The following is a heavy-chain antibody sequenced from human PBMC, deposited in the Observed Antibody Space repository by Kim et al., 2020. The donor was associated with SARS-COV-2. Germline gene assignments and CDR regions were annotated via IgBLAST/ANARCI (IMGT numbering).Heavy chain of an antibody. CDR3: LKSGHGMDV. CDR1: GGTFSTNV. Sequence: SVKVSCKASGGTFSTNVISWVRQAPGQRLEWMGGIIPVFGTANYAQKFQGRVTITADAFTSIAHMELNRLTSDDTAVYFCLKSGHGMDVWGQGTTVTVSS. CDR2: IIPVFGTA. J-gene: IGHJ6*02. V-gene: IGHV1-69*13. D-gene: IGHD1-1*01.